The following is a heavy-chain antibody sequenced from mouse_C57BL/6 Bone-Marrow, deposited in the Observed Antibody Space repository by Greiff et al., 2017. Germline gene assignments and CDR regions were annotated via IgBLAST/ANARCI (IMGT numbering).Heavy chain of an antibody. CDR2: IDPETGGT. Sequence: VQGVESGAELVRPGASVTLSCKASGYTFTDYEMHWVKQTPVHGLEWIGAIDPETGGTAYNQKFKGKAILTADKSSSTAYMELRSLTSEDSAVYYCTRGGTTVPHFDYWGQGTTLTVSS. D-gene: IGHD1-1*01. CDR3: TRGGTTVPHFDY. CDR1: GYTFTDYE. V-gene: IGHV1-15*01. J-gene: IGHJ2*01.